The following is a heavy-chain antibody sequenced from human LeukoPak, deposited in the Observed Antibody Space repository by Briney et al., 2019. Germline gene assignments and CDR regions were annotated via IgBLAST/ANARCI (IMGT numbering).Heavy chain of an antibody. V-gene: IGHV3-30*04. CDR1: GFTFSRYA. D-gene: IGHD3-22*01. CDR2: ISYDGSNK. CDR3: AKDPTHFRVWDDYDNTRLNY. Sequence: GGSLRLSCAASGFTFSRYAMHWVRQAPGKGLEWVAVISYDGSNKYYADSVKGRFTISRDNSKNTLYLQMNSLRAEDTAVYYCAKDPTHFRVWDDYDNTRLNYWGQGTLVTVSS. J-gene: IGHJ4*02.